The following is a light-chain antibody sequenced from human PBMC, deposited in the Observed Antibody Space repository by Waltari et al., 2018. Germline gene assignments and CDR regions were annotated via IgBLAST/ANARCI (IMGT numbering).Light chain of an antibody. CDR2: HAS. J-gene: IGKJ1*01. V-gene: IGKV3-20*01. CDR3: QKYDSLPAT. CDR1: QSVGKY. Sequence: EVVLTQSPGTLSLSPGERATLSCRASQSVGKYLAWYQQKPGQAPRHLIYHASTRAPGIPDRFSGSGSGTDFSLTISRLEPEDFAVYYCQKYDSLPATFGQGTKVEIK.